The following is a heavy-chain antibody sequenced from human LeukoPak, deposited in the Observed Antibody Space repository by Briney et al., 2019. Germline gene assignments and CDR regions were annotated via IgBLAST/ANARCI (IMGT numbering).Heavy chain of an antibody. CDR1: GGSISSGGYS. CDR3: ARAPSNYYDSSGPTGAFDI. J-gene: IGHJ3*02. V-gene: IGHV4-30-4*08. D-gene: IGHD3-22*01. CDR2: IYYSGST. Sequence: PSQTLSLTCAVSGGSISSGGYSWSWIRQPPGKGLEWIGYIYYSGSTYYNPSLKSRVTISVDTSKNQFSLKLSSVTAADTAVYYCARAPSNYYDSSGPTGAFDIWGQGTMVTVSS.